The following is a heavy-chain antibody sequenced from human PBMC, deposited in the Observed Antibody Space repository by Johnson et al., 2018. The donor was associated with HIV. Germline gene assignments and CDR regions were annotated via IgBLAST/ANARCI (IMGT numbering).Heavy chain of an antibody. D-gene: IGHD2-21*01. Sequence: VQLVEYGGGVVQPGRSLRLSCAASGFTFSSYAMHWVRQAPGKGLEWVAVISYDGSNKYYADSVKGRFTISRDNSKNTRYLQMNSLRAEDTAVYYCARDRGVAVVIATEGGAFDIWGQGTMVTVSS. CDR3: ARDRGVAVVIATEGGAFDI. CDR1: GFTFSSYA. V-gene: IGHV3-30*04. CDR2: ISYDGSNK. J-gene: IGHJ3*02.